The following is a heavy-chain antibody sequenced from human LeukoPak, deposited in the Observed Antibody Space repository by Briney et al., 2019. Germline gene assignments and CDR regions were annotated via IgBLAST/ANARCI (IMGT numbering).Heavy chain of an antibody. D-gene: IGHD4-17*01. V-gene: IGHV4-34*01. CDR1: GGSFSGYY. CDR2: INHSGRT. CDR3: ARYGSVFDF. Sequence: SETLSLTCVVYGGSFSGYYWSWIRQPPGKGLEWIGEINHSGRTDYNPSLKSRVTISVDTSKNQFSLKLTSVTAADTAVYYCARYGSVFDFWGQGTLVTVSS. J-gene: IGHJ4*02.